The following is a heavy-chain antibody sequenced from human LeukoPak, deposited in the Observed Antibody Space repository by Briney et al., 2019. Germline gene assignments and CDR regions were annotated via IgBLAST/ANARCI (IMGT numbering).Heavy chain of an antibody. CDR1: GYTLTELS. Sequence: ASVKVSCKVSGYTLTELSMHWVRQAPGKGLEWMGGFDLEDGETNYAQKFQGRVTMTEDTSTDTAYMELSSLRSEDTAVYYCATADSSGYYRWWFDPWGQGTLVTVSS. V-gene: IGHV1-24*01. D-gene: IGHD3-22*01. CDR3: ATADSSGYYRWWFDP. CDR2: FDLEDGET. J-gene: IGHJ5*02.